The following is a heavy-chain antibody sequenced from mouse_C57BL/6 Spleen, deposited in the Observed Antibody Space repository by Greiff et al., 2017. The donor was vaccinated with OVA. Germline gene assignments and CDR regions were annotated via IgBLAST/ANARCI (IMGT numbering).Heavy chain of an antibody. CDR3: AREDYGSSSYWYFDV. J-gene: IGHJ1*03. V-gene: IGHV5-16*01. CDR1: GFTFSDYY. D-gene: IGHD1-1*01. Sequence: EVQRVESEGGLVQPGSSMKLSCTASGFTFSDYYMAWVRQVPEKGLEWVANINYDGSSTYYLDSLKSRFIISRDNAKNILYLQMSSLKSEDTATYYCAREDYGSSSYWYFDVWGTGTTVTVSS. CDR2: INYDGSST.